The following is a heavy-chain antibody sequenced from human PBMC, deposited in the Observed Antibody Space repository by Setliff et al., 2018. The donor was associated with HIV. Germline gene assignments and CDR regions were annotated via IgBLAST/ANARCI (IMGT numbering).Heavy chain of an antibody. CDR3: VRGVTRDISGYYRDEYFQH. V-gene: IGHV1-18*01. CDR2: ISPYNGDT. CDR1: GYRFNTYG. D-gene: IGHD3-22*01. Sequence: ASVKVSCKASGYRFNTYGISLVRQAPGQGLEWMGWISPYNGDTRFAQSLQGRVTLTTDTSTNTAYMEMRTLRSDDTAVYFCVRGVTRDISGYYRDEYFQHWGQGTPVTVSS. J-gene: IGHJ1*01.